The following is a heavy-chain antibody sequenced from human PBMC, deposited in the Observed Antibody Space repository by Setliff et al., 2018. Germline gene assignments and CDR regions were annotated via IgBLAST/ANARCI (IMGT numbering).Heavy chain of an antibody. CDR3: ARSWRAGALNHFDY. CDR2: INHSGST. CDR1: GGSFSGYY. Sequence: SETLSLTCAVYGGSFSGYYWSWIRQPPGKGLEWIGEINHSGSTNYNPSLKSRVTMTTDTSTSTAYMELKSLRSDDTAVYYCARSWRAGALNHFDYWGQGSRVTVSS. D-gene: IGHD3-3*01. J-gene: IGHJ4*02. V-gene: IGHV4-34*10.